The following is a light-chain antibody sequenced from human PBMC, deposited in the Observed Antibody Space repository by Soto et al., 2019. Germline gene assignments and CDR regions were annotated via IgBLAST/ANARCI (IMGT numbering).Light chain of an antibody. V-gene: IGKV1-39*01. J-gene: IGKJ3*01. CDR3: QQSYSTPFT. CDR2: AAS. CDR1: QSISSY. Sequence: DIQMTQSPSSLSASVGDRVTITCRASQSISSYLNWYQQKPGKAPKLLIYAASSLQSGVPSRFSGSGSGTDFILTISSLQPEDFANFYCQQSYSTPFTFGPGIKLDI.